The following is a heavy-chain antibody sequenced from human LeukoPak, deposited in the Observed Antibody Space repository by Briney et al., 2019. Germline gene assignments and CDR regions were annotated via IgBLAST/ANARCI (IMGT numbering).Heavy chain of an antibody. CDR1: GYTFTSYG. D-gene: IGHD2-15*01. Sequence: ASVKVSCKASGYTFTSYGISWVRQAPGQGLEWMGWISAYNGNTNYAQKLQGRVTMTTDTSTSTAYMELRSLRSDDTAVYYCARVGVVVVAATPGSKLGWGDYWGQGTLVTVSS. CDR3: ARVGVVVVAATPGSKLGWGDY. V-gene: IGHV1-18*01. J-gene: IGHJ4*02. CDR2: ISAYNGNT.